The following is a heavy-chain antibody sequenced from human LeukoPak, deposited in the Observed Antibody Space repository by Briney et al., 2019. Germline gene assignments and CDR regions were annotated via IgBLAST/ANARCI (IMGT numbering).Heavy chain of an antibody. J-gene: IGHJ4*02. Sequence: PGGSLRLSCAASGFTFSSYAMHWVRQAPGKGLEGVAVISYDGSNKYYADSVKGRFTISRDNSKNTLYLQMNSLRAEDTAVYYCARDGGWLQFTYFDYWGQGTLVTVSS. CDR2: ISYDGSNK. V-gene: IGHV3-30-3*01. D-gene: IGHD5-24*01. CDR1: GFTFSSYA. CDR3: ARDGGWLQFTYFDY.